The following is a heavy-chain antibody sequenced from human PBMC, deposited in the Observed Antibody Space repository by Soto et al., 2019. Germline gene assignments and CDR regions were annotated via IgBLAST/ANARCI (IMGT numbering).Heavy chain of an antibody. V-gene: IGHV3-73*01. CDR3: TRSDDYGGNYYYYGMDV. D-gene: IGHD4-17*01. CDR2: IRSKANSYAT. Sequence: GSLRLSCAASGFTFSGSAMHRVRQASGKGLEWVGRIRSKANSYATAYAASVKGRFIISRDDSKNTAYLQMNSLKTKDTAVYYCTRSDDYGGNYYYYGMDVWGQGTTVTVSS. CDR1: GFTFSGSA. J-gene: IGHJ6*02.